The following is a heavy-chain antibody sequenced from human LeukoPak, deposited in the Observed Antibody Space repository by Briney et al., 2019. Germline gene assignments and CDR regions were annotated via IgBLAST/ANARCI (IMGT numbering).Heavy chain of an antibody. CDR2: VNPNSGKT. CDR3: ARAPIASAVIDY. Sequence: GASVKVSCKTSGYTFTYDIYWVRQAPGQGLELMGWVNPNSGKTGYCAQKFRGRLTMTRNTSISTAYMQLSSLRSDDTAVYYCARAPIASAVIDYWGQGTLVTVSS. CDR1: GYTFTYD. V-gene: IGHV1-8*01. J-gene: IGHJ4*02. D-gene: IGHD6-13*01.